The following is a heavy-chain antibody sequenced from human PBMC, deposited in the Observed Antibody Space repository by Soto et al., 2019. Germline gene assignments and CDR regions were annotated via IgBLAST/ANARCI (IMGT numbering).Heavy chain of an antibody. V-gene: IGHV3-21*01. J-gene: IGHJ5*02. CDR1: FTFSMYS. D-gene: IGHD1-26*01. CDR3: TRDQGGSYDSWFDP. CDR2: ISSGGTYI. Sequence: EVEEVESGGGLGQPGGSLRLSCSFTFSMYSMNWVRQTPGKGLEWVASISSGGTYIKYADSVKGRFTISRDNAKNSVSLQMNSLRVDDTAVYFCTRDQGGSYDSWFDPWGQGTLVTVSS.